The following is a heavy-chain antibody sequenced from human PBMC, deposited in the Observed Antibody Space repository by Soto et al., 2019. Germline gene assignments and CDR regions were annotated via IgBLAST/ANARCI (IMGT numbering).Heavy chain of an antibody. V-gene: IGHV5-10-1*01. CDR3: AETISSIAAAGQYYYYGMDV. CDR2: IDPSDSYT. Sequence: EESLNIYRKGPGYSFTSYWIIWVLQMPGKCLESMGRIDPSDSYTNYSPSFQGHVTISADKSISTAYLQWSSLKASDTAMYYCAETISSIAAAGQYYYYGMDVWGQGTTVTVSS. CDR1: GYSFTSYW. D-gene: IGHD6-13*01. J-gene: IGHJ6*02.